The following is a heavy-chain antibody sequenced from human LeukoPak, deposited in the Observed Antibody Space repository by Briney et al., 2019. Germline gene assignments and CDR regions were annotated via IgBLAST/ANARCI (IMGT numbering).Heavy chain of an antibody. CDR1: GFTFSDYY. CDR3: ARAFYYDSTDNWFDP. D-gene: IGHD3-22*01. J-gene: IGHJ5*02. Sequence: KPGGSLRLSCAASGFTFSDYYMSWIRQAPGKGLEWVSYISSSGSTIYYADSVKGRFTISRDNAKNSLYLQMNSLRAEDTAVYYCARAFYYDSTDNWFDPWGQGTLVTVSS. CDR2: ISSSGSTI. V-gene: IGHV3-11*01.